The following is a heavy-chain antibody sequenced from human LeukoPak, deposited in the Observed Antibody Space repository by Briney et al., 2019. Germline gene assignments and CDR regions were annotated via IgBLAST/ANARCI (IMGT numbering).Heavy chain of an antibody. Sequence: SETLSLTCTVSGGSISSSSYDWGWIRQPPGKGLEWIGSIYYSGSTYYNPSLKSRVTISVDTSKNQFSLNLSSVTAADTAVYYCARLYYDSSGYYQICYFDYWGQGTLVTVSS. V-gene: IGHV4-39*01. CDR1: GGSISSSSYD. CDR3: ARLYYDSSGYYQICYFDY. CDR2: IYYSGST. D-gene: IGHD3-22*01. J-gene: IGHJ4*02.